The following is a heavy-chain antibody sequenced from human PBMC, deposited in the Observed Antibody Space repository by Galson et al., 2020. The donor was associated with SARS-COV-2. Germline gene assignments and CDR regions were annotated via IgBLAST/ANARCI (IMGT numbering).Heavy chain of an antibody. Sequence: GGSLRLSCAASGFTFSSYWMHWVRQAPGKGLVWVTRINSDGSSTSYADSVKGRFTISRDNAKNTLYLQMNSLRAEDTAVYYCARAGPFYGVFAFDIWGQGTMVTVSS. CDR2: INSDGSST. J-gene: IGHJ3*02. D-gene: IGHD4-17*01. V-gene: IGHV3-74*01. CDR1: GFTFSSYW. CDR3: ARAGPFYGVFAFDI.